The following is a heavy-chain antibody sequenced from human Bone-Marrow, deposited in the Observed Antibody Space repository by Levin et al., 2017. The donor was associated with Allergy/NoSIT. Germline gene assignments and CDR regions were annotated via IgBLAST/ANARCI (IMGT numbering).Heavy chain of an antibody. Sequence: GGSLRLSCVMSGLSFSSYWIHWVRQGPGKGLEWVSRIKSDGTITNYADSVKGRFTISRDNGENTVYLEMDSLRPEDTAVYYCARGSIGTGKGDLGAIYWGQGTPVTVSS. D-gene: IGHD2-21*02. CDR1: GLSFSSYW. CDR3: ARGSIGTGKGDLGAIY. CDR2: IKSDGTIT. J-gene: IGHJ4*02. V-gene: IGHV3-74*01.